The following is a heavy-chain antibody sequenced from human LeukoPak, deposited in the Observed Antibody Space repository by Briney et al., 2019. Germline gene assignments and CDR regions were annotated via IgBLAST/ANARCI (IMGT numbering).Heavy chain of an antibody. CDR2: VNLQGST. CDR1: GGSITNTNY. CDR3: AREGGPYRPSDY. J-gene: IGHJ4*02. V-gene: IGHV4-4*02. Sequence: SETLSLTCTVSGGSITNTNYWTWVRQPPGKGLEWIGEVNLQGSTNYNPSLMGRVAISVDTSENHISLQLTSVTAADTAVYYCAREGGPYRPSDYSGQGTLVTVSS.